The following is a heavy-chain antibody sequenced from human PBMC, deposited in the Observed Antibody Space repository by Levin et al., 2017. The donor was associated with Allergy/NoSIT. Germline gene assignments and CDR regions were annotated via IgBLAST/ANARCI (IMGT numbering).Heavy chain of an antibody. CDR2: VWYDGTGK. CDR1: GFPFSTYG. D-gene: IGHD2-8*01. Sequence: PGGSLRLSCAASGFPFSTYGMHWVRQAPGNGLEWVAVVWYDGTGKYYVDSVKGRFTISRDNSKNTLYLQMSSLRAEDTAVYYCVMEEARGGNGAFDIWGQGTMVTVSS. V-gene: IGHV3-33*01. J-gene: IGHJ3*02. CDR3: VMEEARGGNGAFDI.